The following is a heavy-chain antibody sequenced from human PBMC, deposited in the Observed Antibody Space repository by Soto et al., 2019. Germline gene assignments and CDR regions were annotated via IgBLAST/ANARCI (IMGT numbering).Heavy chain of an antibody. J-gene: IGHJ5*02. CDR1: GYAFTSYW. CDR3: ARGYCTTTICDPWFDP. D-gene: IGHD2-2*01. V-gene: IGHV5-51*01. Sequence: PGESLKISCQASGYAFTSYWIAWVRQIPGRGLEWMGIIYPGDSDTRYSPSFQGQVTISADKSITTAYLQWNSLEASDTAMYYCARGYCTTTICDPWFDPWGQGTLVTVS. CDR2: IYPGDSDT.